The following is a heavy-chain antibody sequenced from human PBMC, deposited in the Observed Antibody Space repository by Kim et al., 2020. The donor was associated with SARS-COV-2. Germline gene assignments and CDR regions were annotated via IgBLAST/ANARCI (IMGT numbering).Heavy chain of an antibody. Sequence: SETLSLTCAVYGGSFSGYYWSWIRQPPGKGLEWIGEINHSGSTNYNPSLKSRVTISVDTSKNQFSLKLSSVTAADTAVYYCARVYVGSGYAQAYFDYWGQGTLVTVSS. CDR2: INHSGST. CDR3: ARVYVGSGYAQAYFDY. D-gene: IGHD5-12*01. V-gene: IGHV4-34*01. J-gene: IGHJ4*02. CDR1: GGSFSGYY.